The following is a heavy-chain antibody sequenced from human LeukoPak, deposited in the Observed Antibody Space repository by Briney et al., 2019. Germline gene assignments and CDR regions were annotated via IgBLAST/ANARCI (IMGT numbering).Heavy chain of an antibody. CDR2: INPNSGGT. CDR1: GYTFTGYY. Sequence: GASVKVSCKASGYTFTGYYMHWVRQAPGQGLEWMGWINPNSGGTNYAQKFQGRVTMTRDTSISTAYMELSRLRSDDTAVYYCARTSSPYCYYYMDVWGKGTTVTVSS. V-gene: IGHV1-2*02. J-gene: IGHJ6*03. CDR3: ARTSSPYCYYYMDV.